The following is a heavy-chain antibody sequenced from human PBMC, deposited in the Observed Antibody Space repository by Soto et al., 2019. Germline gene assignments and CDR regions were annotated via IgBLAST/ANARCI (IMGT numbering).Heavy chain of an antibody. CDR1: GFSFGIYA. D-gene: IGHD3-10*01. CDR2: ISGSDGKT. Sequence: GGSLRLSCAASGFSFGIYALSWVRQAPGKGLEWVSTISGSDGKTFYADSVKGRFSVSRDTSQSTLYLQMNSLRADDTAMYYCPPGSYLDYWGQGTRVTVSS. CDR3: PPGSYLDY. V-gene: IGHV3-23*01. J-gene: IGHJ4*02.